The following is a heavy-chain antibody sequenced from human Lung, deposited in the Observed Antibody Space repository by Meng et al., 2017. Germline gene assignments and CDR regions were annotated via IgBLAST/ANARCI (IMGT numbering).Heavy chain of an antibody. CDR3: ARGPTTMAHDFDY. CDR1: GGSFSDYY. J-gene: IGHJ4*02. D-gene: IGHD4-11*01. V-gene: IGHV4-34*01. CDR2: INHSGST. Sequence: QGQQQQCGAGLLKPSETLSLTCVVSGGSFSDYYWSWIRQPPGKGLEWIGEINHSGSTNYNPSLESRATISVDTSQNNLSLKLSSVTAADSAVYYCARGPTTMAHDFDYWGQGTLVTVSS.